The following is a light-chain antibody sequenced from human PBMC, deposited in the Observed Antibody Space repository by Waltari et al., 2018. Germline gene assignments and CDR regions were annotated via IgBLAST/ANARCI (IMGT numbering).Light chain of an antibody. CDR2: ESI. J-gene: IGLJ1*01. V-gene: IGLV2-23*01. CDR3: CSYAGLGTYV. CDR1: SSDVGNYDL. Sequence: QSALTQPASVSGTPGQSITISCTGTSSDVGNYDLVSWYQQHPGKAPKLLVCESIKRPSGVSSRFSGSKSGNTASLTISGLQAEDEADYYCCSYAGLGTYVFGSGTKVTVL.